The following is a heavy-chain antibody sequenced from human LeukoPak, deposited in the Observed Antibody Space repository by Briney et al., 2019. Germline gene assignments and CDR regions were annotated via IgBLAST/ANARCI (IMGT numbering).Heavy chain of an antibody. D-gene: IGHD3-10*01. V-gene: IGHV1-46*01. CDR3: ARALHSYYYGSGSPHDYYGMDV. CDR2: INPSGGST. Sequence: ASVKVSCKASGYTFTSYYMHWVRQAPGQGLEWMGIINPSGGSTSYAQKFQGRVTMTRDTSTSTVYMELSSLRSEDTAVYYCARALHSYYYGSGSPHDYYGMDVWGQGTTVTVSS. CDR1: GYTFTSYY. J-gene: IGHJ6*02.